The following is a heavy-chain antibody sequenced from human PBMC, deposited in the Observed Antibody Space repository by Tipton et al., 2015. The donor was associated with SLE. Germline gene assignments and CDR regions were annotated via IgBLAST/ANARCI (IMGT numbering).Heavy chain of an antibody. CDR2: IYYSGST. V-gene: IGHV4-61*03. J-gene: IGHJ3*02. CDR3: ARVGRMDYYDSSGDAFDI. Sequence: TLSLTCTVSGGSISSGGYYWSWIRQHPGKGLEWIGHIYYSGSTNYNPSLKSRVTISVDTSNNHFSLKLSSVTAADTAVYYCARVGRMDYYDSSGDAFDIWGQGTMVTVSS. CDR1: GGSISSGGYY. D-gene: IGHD3-22*01.